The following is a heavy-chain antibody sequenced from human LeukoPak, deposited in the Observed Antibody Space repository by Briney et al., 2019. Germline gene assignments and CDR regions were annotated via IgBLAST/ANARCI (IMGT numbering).Heavy chain of an antibody. J-gene: IGHJ6*03. Sequence: PGGSLRLSCAASGFTFDDYAMHWVRQAPGKGLEWVSGISWNSGSIGYADSVKGRFTISRDNAKNSLYLQMNSLRAEDTAVYYCAATRPSYGRGYYYYMDVWGKGTTVTVSS. D-gene: IGHD5-18*01. CDR1: GFTFDDYA. V-gene: IGHV3-9*01. CDR3: AATRPSYGRGYYYYMDV. CDR2: ISWNSGSI.